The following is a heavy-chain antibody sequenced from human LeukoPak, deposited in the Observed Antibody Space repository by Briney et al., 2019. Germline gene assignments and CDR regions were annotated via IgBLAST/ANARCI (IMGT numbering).Heavy chain of an antibody. CDR1: GYTFTSYY. J-gene: IGHJ3*02. CDR2: INPSGGST. D-gene: IGHD4-17*01. V-gene: IGHV1-46*01. Sequence: GASVKVSCKASGYTFTSYYMHWVRQAPGQGLEWMGIINPSGGSTSYAYTFQSRVTMTRDTATSTVYMELSSLRSEDTAVYYCARYGDFDAFDIWGQGTMVTVS. CDR3: ARYGDFDAFDI.